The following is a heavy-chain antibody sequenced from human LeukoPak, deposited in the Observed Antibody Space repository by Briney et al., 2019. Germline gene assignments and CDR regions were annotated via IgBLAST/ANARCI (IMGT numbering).Heavy chain of an antibody. D-gene: IGHD1-26*01. CDR3: ARGGRWELPYNWFDP. V-gene: IGHV4-59*01. J-gene: IGHJ5*02. Sequence: SETLSLTYTVSGGSISSYYWSWIRQPPGKGLEWIGYIYYSGSTNYNPSLKSRVTISVDTSKNQFSLKLSSVTAADTAVYYCARGGRWELPYNWFDPWGQGTLVTVSS. CDR2: IYYSGST. CDR1: GGSISSYY.